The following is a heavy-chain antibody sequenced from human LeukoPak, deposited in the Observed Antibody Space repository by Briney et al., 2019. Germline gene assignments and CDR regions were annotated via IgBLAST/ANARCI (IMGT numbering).Heavy chain of an antibody. CDR1: GFTFSGYA. Sequence: PGGSLRLSCAASGFTFSGYAMSWVRQAPGKGLEWVSAISGSGGSTYYADSVKGRFTISRDNSKNTLYLQMNSLRAEDTAVYYCAKKCGSTIAVAGENWFDPWGQGTLVTVSS. V-gene: IGHV3-23*01. J-gene: IGHJ5*02. CDR2: ISGSGGST. D-gene: IGHD6-19*01. CDR3: AKKCGSTIAVAGENWFDP.